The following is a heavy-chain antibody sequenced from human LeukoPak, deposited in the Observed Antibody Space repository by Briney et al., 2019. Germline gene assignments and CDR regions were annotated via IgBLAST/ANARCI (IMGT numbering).Heavy chain of an antibody. CDR3: ARWARGYCSGGSCFVTYGMDV. CDR2: MNPNSGNT. CDR1: GYTFTSYD. J-gene: IGHJ6*02. Sequence: ASVKVSCKASGYTFTSYDINWVRQATGQGLEWMGWMNPNSGNTGYAQKFRGRVTMTRNTSISTAYMELSSLRSEDTAVYYCARWARGYCSGGSCFVTYGMDVWGQGDTVTVSS. D-gene: IGHD2-15*01. V-gene: IGHV1-8*01.